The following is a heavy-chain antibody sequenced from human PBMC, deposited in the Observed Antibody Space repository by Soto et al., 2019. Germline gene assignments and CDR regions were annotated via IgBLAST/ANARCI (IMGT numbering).Heavy chain of an antibody. V-gene: IGHV3-73*01. CDR1: GFTFSGSS. CDR2: IRAKTDTYAT. CDR3: TKRIGAYAMDV. J-gene: IGHJ6*02. D-gene: IGHD6-13*01. Sequence: GGSLRLSCAASGFTFSGSSMHWVRQASGKGLEWVGRIRAKTDTYATADAAPVRGSFTISRDDSKNTAYLQMNSLKTEDTAVYFCTKRIGAYAMDVWGQGTTVTVSS.